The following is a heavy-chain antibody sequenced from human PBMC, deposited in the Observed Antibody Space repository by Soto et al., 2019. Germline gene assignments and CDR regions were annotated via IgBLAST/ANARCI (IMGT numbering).Heavy chain of an antibody. D-gene: IGHD1-26*01. CDR2: ISSSSSYI. V-gene: IGHV3-21*01. CDR3: ARDRLIVGATTHYYYGMDV. CDR1: GFTFSSYS. Sequence: EVQLVESGGGLVKPGGSLRLSCAASGFTFSSYSMNWVRQAPGKGLEWVSSISSSSSYIYYADSVKGRFTISRDNAKNSLYLQMNILRAEDTAVYYCARDRLIVGATTHYYYGMDVWGQGTTVTVSS. J-gene: IGHJ6*01.